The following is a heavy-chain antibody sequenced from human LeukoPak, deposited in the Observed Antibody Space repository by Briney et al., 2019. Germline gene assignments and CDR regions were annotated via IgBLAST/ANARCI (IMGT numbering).Heavy chain of an antibody. J-gene: IGHJ4*02. V-gene: IGHV1-3*01. Sequence: ASVKVSCKASGYTFTSYDINWVRQATGQGLEWMGWINAGHGNTKYSQKFQGRDTFTRDTSASTAYMELSSLRSEDTAVYYCARGAGFAEALPEYWGQGTLLTVSS. CDR2: INAGHGNT. CDR3: ARGAGFAEALPEY. D-gene: IGHD6-19*01. CDR1: GYTFTSYD.